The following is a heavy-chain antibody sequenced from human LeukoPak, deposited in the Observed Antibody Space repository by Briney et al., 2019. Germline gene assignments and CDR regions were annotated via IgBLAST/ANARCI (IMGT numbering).Heavy chain of an antibody. CDR3: ARGPTFGSRVDYFDY. CDR2: IKQDGSEE. Sequence: PGGSLRLSCAASGFILRSQWMSWVRQAPGRGLDWGAHIKQDGSEEQYVDSVEGRFILSRDDAKNSVYLQMNSLRVDDTAVYYCARGPTFGSRVDYFDYWGQGNPVTVSS. J-gene: IGHJ4*02. D-gene: IGHD5-12*01. V-gene: IGHV3-7*01. CDR1: GFILRSQW.